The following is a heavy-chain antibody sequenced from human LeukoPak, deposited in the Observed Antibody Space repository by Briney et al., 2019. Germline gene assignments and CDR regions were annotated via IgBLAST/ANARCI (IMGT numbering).Heavy chain of an antibody. Sequence: GGSLRLSCAVSGFTFSGFWMSWSRQAPGKGLEWVASINSDGSEGYYADVVKGRFTISRDNAKNSLYLQINSLRAEDTAVYYCAKSSYSSSSSVWGQGTMVTVSS. D-gene: IGHD6-6*01. CDR3: AKSSYSSSSSV. J-gene: IGHJ3*01. CDR2: INSDGSEG. V-gene: IGHV3-7*03. CDR1: GFTFSGFW.